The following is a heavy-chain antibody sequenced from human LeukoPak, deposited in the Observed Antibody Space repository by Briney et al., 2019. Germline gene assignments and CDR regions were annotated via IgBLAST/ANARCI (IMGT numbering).Heavy chain of an antibody. V-gene: IGHV1-8*03. CDR2: MNLNSGNT. D-gene: IGHD6-13*01. J-gene: IGHJ5*02. CDR3: ARARRISIPYSSSWYGHNNWFDP. Sequence: ASVKVSCKASGYTFTSYDINWVRQATGQGLEWMGWMNLNSGNTGYAQKFQGRVTITRNTSISTAYMELSSLRSEDTAVYYCARARRISIPYSSSWYGHNNWFDPWGQGTLVTVSS. CDR1: GYTFTSYD.